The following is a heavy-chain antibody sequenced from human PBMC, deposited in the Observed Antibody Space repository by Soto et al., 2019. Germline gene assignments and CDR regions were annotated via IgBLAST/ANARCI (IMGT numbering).Heavy chain of an antibody. CDR1: GGTFSSYI. J-gene: IGHJ6*02. CDR3: ARDSDDSSGYYYYYYGMDV. D-gene: IGHD3-22*01. CDR2: IIPILGIA. Sequence: QVQLVQSGAEVKKPGSSVKVSCKASGGTFSSYIISWVRQAPGQGLEWMGRIIPILGIANYAQKFQGRVTITADKSTSTAYMELSSLRSEDTAVYYCARDSDDSSGYYYYYYGMDVWGQGTTVTVSS. V-gene: IGHV1-69*08.